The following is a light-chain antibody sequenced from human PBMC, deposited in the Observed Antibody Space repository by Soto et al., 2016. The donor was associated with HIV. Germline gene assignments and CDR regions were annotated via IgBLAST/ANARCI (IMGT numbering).Light chain of an antibody. J-gene: IGLJ2*01. CDR1: KLGDKY. V-gene: IGLV3-1*01. Sequence: SYDLTQPPSVSVSPGQTASITCFGDKLGDKYVSWYQQKAGQSPVVLVIYKDNKRPSGIPERFSGSNSGNTATLIISGTQALDEADYYCQAWDSSIVIFGGGTRLTV. CDR3: QAWDSSIVI. CDR2: KDN.